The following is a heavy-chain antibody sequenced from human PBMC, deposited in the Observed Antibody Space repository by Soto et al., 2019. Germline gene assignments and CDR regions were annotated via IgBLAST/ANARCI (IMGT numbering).Heavy chain of an antibody. J-gene: IGHJ4*02. CDR1: GDSIRSSY. CDR3: AKISAGSTDETMFTVFDH. V-gene: IGHV4-59*03. CDR2: IYHTGTT. D-gene: IGHD6-13*01. Sequence: SETLSLTCTVSGDSIRSSYWTWIRQAPGRGLEWIGDIYHTGTTNCNPSLKSRVSISVDTSKNQFSLRLRSVTAADTAIYFCAKISAGSTDETMFTVFDHWGQGTLVTVSS.